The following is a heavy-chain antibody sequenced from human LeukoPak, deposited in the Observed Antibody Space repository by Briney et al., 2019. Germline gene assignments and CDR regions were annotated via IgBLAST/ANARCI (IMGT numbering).Heavy chain of an antibody. CDR1: GFTFSSYS. V-gene: IGHV3-48*01. D-gene: IGHD1-1*01. CDR2: ISSSSSTI. CDR3: ARVYNWNDGSY. Sequence: GGSLRLSCAASGFTFSSYSMNWVRQAPGKGLEWVSYISSSSSTIYYADSVKGRFTISRDNAKNSLYLQMNSLRAEDTAVYYCARVYNWNDGSYWGQGTLVTVSS. J-gene: IGHJ4*02.